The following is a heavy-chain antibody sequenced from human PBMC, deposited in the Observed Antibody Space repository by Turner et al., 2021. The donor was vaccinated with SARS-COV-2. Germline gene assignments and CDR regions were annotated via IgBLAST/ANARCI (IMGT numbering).Heavy chain of an antibody. J-gene: IGHJ4*02. CDR2: ISHDASWI. CDR3: VREGQRLVFDY. Sequence: QVQLVDSGGGVVQPGRSLRLSCAASGLAFSNHAMHWVRQAPGKGREWVAHISHDASWINYADSVKGRFTISRDNPKNTLYLEMNSLRPEDTAVYHCVREGQRLVFDYWGQGTLVTVSS. V-gene: IGHV3-30*04. CDR1: GLAFSNHA. D-gene: IGHD6-19*01.